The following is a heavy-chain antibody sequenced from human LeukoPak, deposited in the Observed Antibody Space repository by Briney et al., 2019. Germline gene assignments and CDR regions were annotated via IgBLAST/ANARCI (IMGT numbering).Heavy chain of an antibody. D-gene: IGHD3-16*01. CDR3: ARDPPQWLILPYNY. J-gene: IGHJ4*02. CDR1: GGTFSSYA. Sequence: GASVKVSCKASGGTFSSYAISWVRQAPGKGLEWMGGFDPEDGETIYAQKFQGRVTMTEDTSTDTAYMELSSLRSEDTAVYYCARDPPQWLILPYNYWGQGTLVTVSS. V-gene: IGHV1-24*01. CDR2: FDPEDGET.